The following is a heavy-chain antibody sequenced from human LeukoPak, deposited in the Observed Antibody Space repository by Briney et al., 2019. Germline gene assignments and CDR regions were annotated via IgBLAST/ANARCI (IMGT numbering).Heavy chain of an antibody. CDR2: IYHSGST. V-gene: IGHV4-59*01. CDR3: ARGGAARLHFQN. CDR1: GGSISTYY. J-gene: IGHJ1*01. Sequence: SETLSLTCTVSGGSISTYYWNWIRQPPGKGLEWIGYIYHSGSTNYNPSLQSRVTISVDTSTNQFSLNLNSVTAADTAVYYCARGGAARLHFQNWGQGTLVTVSS. D-gene: IGHD6-6*01.